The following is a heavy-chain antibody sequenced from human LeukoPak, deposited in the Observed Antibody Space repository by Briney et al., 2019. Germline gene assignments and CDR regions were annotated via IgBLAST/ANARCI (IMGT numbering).Heavy chain of an antibody. J-gene: IGHJ4*02. Sequence: ASVKVSCKASGYTFTDYYLHWARQAPGQGLEWMGRIIPILGIANYAQKFQGRVTITADKSTSTAYMELSSLRSEDTAVYYCAREGDYGDYYFDYWGQGTLVTVSS. CDR3: AREGDYGDYYFDY. CDR1: GYTFTDYY. CDR2: IIPILGIA. D-gene: IGHD4-17*01. V-gene: IGHV1-69*04.